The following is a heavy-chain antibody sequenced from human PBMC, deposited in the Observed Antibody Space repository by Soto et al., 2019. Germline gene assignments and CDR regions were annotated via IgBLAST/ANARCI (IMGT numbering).Heavy chain of an antibody. Sequence: ASVKVSCKASGYTFTGYYMHWVRQAPGQGLEWMGWINPNSGGTNYAQKFQGWVTMTRDTSISTAYMELSRLRSDDTAVYYCARGHHIAARRGFGDFDYWGQGTLVTVSS. V-gene: IGHV1-2*04. CDR2: INPNSGGT. CDR3: ARGHHIAARRGFGDFDY. J-gene: IGHJ4*02. CDR1: GYTFTGYY. D-gene: IGHD6-6*01.